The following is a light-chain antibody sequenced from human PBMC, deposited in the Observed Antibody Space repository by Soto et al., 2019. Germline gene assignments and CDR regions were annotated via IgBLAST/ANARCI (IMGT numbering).Light chain of an antibody. CDR2: GAS. J-gene: IGKJ2*01. CDR1: QSLSSSF. CDR3: LQYASPLYT. Sequence: VLTQSPGTLSLSPGERATLSCRASQSLSSSFLAWYQQKRGQAPRLLLYGASNRATGIPDRFSGSGSGTDFTLPISRLEPEDFAVYFCLQYASPLYTFGQGTKLEIK. V-gene: IGKV3-20*01.